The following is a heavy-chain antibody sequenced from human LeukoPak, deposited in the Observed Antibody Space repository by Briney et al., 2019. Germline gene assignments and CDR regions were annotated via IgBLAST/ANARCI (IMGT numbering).Heavy chain of an antibody. V-gene: IGHV1-69*06. CDR3: AMPLVYARDDAFDI. CDR2: IIPIFGTA. D-gene: IGHD2-8*01. CDR1: GGTFSSYA. Sequence: GASVKVSCKASGGTFSSYAISWVRQAPGQGLEWMGGIIPIFGTANYAQKFQGRVTITADKSTSTAYMELSSLRSEDTAVYYCAMPLVYARDDAFDIWGQGTMVTVSS. J-gene: IGHJ3*02.